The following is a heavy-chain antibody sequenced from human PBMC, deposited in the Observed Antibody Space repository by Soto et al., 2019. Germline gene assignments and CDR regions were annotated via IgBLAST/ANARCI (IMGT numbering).Heavy chain of an antibody. CDR2: IYYSGST. J-gene: IGHJ4*02. CDR3: ARVGRGVGYYDSSGYHDY. D-gene: IGHD3-22*01. Sequence: QVQLQESGPGLVKPSQTLSLTCTVSGGSISSGDYYWSWIRQPPGKGLEWIGYIYYSGSTYYNPSLKSRVTIAVDTSKNQFALKLSSVTAADTAVYYCARVGRGVGYYDSSGYHDYWGQGPLVTVSS. V-gene: IGHV4-30-4*01. CDR1: GGSISSGDYY.